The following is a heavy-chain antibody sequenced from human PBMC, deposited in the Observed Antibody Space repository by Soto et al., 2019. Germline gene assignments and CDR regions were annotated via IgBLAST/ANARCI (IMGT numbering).Heavy chain of an antibody. CDR1: GGTFSSYA. CDR2: IIPIFGTA. D-gene: IGHD6-19*01. CDR3: ARDFPSARSDP. V-gene: IGHV1-69*01. J-gene: IGHJ5*02. Sequence: QVQLVQSGAEVKKPGSSVKVSCKASGGTFSSYAITWVRQAPGQGLEWMGGIIPIFGTANYAQKCQGRVTITADESLTTAYMELSSLRSEDTAVSYCARDFPSARSDPLGQGTVVTASS.